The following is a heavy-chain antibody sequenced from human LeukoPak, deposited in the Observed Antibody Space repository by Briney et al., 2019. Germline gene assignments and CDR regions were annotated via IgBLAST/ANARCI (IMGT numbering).Heavy chain of an antibody. Sequence: SVKVSCKASGGTFSSYAISWVRQAPGQGLEWMGGIIPIFGTANYAQKFQGRVSITADESTSTAYMELSSLRSEDTAVYYCARDKGVLRYFGWFQNWFDPWGQGTLVTVSS. V-gene: IGHV1-69*13. CDR2: IIPIFGTA. CDR1: GGTFSSYA. D-gene: IGHD3-9*01. CDR3: ARDKGVLRYFGWFQNWFDP. J-gene: IGHJ5*02.